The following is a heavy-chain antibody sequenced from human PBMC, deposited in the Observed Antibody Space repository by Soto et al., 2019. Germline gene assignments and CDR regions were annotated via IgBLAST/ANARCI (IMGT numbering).Heavy chain of an antibody. V-gene: IGHV5-51*01. J-gene: IGHJ6*02. CDR3: ARQRPFYGMDV. CDR1: GDSLTSYW. CDR2: IYPGDSDT. Sequence: PVESLKISCKGSGDSLTSYWIGWVRQMPGKGLEWMGIIYPGDSDTRYSPSFQGQVTISADKSISTAYLQWSSLKASDAAMYYCARQRPFYGMDVWGQGTAVTVSS.